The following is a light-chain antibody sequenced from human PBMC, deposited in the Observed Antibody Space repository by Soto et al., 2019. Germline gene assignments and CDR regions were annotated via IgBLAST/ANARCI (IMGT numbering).Light chain of an antibody. CDR3: HHYNSYFYT. Sequence: DIQMTQSPSTLSASVGDRVTITCRASQSISSWLAWYQQKPGKAPKLLIYDASSLESGVPSRFSGSGSGTEFTLTVSILQPDDFASYYYHHYNSYFYTFGQATTLEIK. V-gene: IGKV1-5*01. CDR1: QSISSW. CDR2: DAS. J-gene: IGKJ2*01.